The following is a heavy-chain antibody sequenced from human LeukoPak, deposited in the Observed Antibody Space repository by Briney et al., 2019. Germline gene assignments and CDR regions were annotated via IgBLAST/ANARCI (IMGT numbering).Heavy chain of an antibody. CDR1: GFTFSSCG. CDR2: ISYDGTKK. J-gene: IGHJ4*02. D-gene: IGHD2-15*01. Sequence: GGSLRLSCAASGFTFSSCGFHWVRQAPGKGLEWVAVISYDGTKKYYADSVKGRFTISRDNSKNTLYLQMNSLRAEDTAVYYCARWVVTAADIDYWGQGTLVTASS. V-gene: IGHV3-30*03. CDR3: ARWVVTAADIDY.